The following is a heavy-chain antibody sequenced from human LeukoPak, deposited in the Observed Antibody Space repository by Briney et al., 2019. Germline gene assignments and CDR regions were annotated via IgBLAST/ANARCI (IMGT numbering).Heavy chain of an antibody. J-gene: IGHJ3*02. CDR3: ARARDGYSWGAFDI. Sequence: GGSLRLSCAASGFTFSDYYMSWIRQAPGKGLEWVSYITSSGSIIYYADSVKGRFTISRDNAKNSLYLQMNSLRAEDTAVYYCARARDGYSWGAFDIWGQGTMVTVSS. CDR1: GFTFSDYY. D-gene: IGHD5-24*01. V-gene: IGHV3-11*04. CDR2: ITSSGSII.